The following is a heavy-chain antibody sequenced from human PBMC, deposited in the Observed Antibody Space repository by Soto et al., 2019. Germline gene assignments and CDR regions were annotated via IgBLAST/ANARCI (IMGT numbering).Heavy chain of an antibody. CDR3: AHRPSPTYDILTGYLGPYYFDY. J-gene: IGHJ4*02. V-gene: IGHV2-5*02. CDR1: GFSLSTSGVG. CDR2: IYWDDDK. D-gene: IGHD3-9*01. Sequence: QITLKESSPTLEKPTQTLTLTCTFSGFSLSTSGVGVGWIRQPPGKALEWLALIYWDDDKRYSPSLKSRLTITKDTSKNQVVLTMTNMDPVDTATYYCAHRPSPTYDILTGYLGPYYFDYWGQGTLVTVSS.